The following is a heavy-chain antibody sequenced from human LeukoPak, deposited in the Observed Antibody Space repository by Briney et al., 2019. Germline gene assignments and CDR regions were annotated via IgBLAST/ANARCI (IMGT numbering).Heavy chain of an antibody. D-gene: IGHD3-22*01. CDR3: ARMYYYDSSGPYYHYYSMDV. J-gene: IGHJ6*02. V-gene: IGHV4-34*01. CDR1: GGSFSGYY. CDR2: INHSGST. Sequence: SETLSLTCAVYGGSFSGYYWSWIRQPPGKGLEWIGEINHSGSTNYNPSLKSRVTISVDTSKNQFSLKLSSVTAADTAVYYCARMYYYDSSGPYYHYYSMDVWGQGTTVTVSS.